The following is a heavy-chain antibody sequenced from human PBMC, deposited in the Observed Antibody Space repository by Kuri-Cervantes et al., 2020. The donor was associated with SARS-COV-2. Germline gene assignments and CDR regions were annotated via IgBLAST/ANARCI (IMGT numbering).Heavy chain of an antibody. CDR2: ISYDGSNK. D-gene: IGHD3-9*01. V-gene: IGHV3-30*03. CDR3: ARDSLDWFIPLDY. J-gene: IGHJ4*02. Sequence: GESLKISCAASGFTFSSYGMHWVRQAPGKGLEWVAVISYDGSNKYYADSVKGRFTISRDNSKNTLYLQMNSLRAEDTAVYYCARDSLDWFIPLDYWGQGTLVTVSS. CDR1: GFTFSSYG.